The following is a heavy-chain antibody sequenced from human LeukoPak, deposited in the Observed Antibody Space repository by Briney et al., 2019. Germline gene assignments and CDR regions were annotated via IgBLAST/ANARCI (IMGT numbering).Heavy chain of an antibody. V-gene: IGHV3-30-3*01. D-gene: IGHD4-17*01. Sequence: GGSLRLSCAASGFTFSSYAMHWVRQAPGKGLEWVAVISYDGSNKYYADSVKGRFTISRDNSKNTLYLQMNSLRAEDTAVYYCARESGEDPQAAFDIWGQGTMVTVSS. CDR1: GFTFSSYA. CDR2: ISYDGSNK. CDR3: ARESGEDPQAAFDI. J-gene: IGHJ3*02.